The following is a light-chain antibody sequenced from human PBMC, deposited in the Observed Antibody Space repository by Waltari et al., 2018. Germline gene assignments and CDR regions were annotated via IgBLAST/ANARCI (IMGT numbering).Light chain of an antibody. Sequence: QSALTQPAAVSGSPGQSITISRTVTSSDVGGYNYVSWYQQHPGKVPKLLIFDVSNRPSGVSNRFSGSKSGNTASLTISGLQAEDESDYYCCSFTSRSTWVFGGGTKLTVL. CDR2: DVS. CDR3: CSFTSRSTWV. J-gene: IGLJ3*02. CDR1: SSDVGGYNY. V-gene: IGLV2-14*01.